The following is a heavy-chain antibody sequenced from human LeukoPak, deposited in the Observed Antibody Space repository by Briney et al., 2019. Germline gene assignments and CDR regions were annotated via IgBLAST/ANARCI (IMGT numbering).Heavy chain of an antibody. CDR1: GFTVSSNY. D-gene: IGHD5-18*01. Sequence: GGSLRLSCAASGFTVSSNYMSWVRQAPGKGLEWVSVIYSGGSTYYADSVKGRFTISRDNSKSTLYLQMNSLRAEDTAVYYCARPVVDTAMVTSGGAFDIWGQGTMVTVSS. V-gene: IGHV3-53*01. J-gene: IGHJ3*02. CDR3: ARPVVDTAMVTSGGAFDI. CDR2: IYSGGST.